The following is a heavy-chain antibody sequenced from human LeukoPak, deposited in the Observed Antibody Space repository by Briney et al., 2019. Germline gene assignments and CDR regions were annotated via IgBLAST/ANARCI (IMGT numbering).Heavy chain of an antibody. CDR1: GASMSSFY. CDR2: IYSSGST. D-gene: IGHD5-24*01. Sequence: SETLSLTCTVSGASMSSFYWSWIRQSPGKGLEWIGYIYSSGSTNYNPSLKSRVTISVDTSKSQFSLKLSSVTAADTAVYFCSKEGRWLQLGFDYWGRGTLVTVSS. J-gene: IGHJ4*02. CDR3: SKEGRWLQLGFDY. V-gene: IGHV4-59*01.